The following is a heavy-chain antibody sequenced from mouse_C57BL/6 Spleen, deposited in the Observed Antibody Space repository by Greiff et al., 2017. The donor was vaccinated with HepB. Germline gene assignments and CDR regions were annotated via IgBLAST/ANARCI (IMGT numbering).Heavy chain of an antibody. CDR1: GYTFTNYW. Sequence: VQLQQSGAELVRPGTSVKMSCKASGYTFTNYWIGWAKQRPGHGLEWIGDIYPGGGYTNYNEKFKGKATLTADKSSSTAYMQFSSLASEDSAIYYCAISFGNYGAWFAYWGQGTLVTVSA. CDR2: IYPGGGYT. D-gene: IGHD2-1*01. V-gene: IGHV1-63*01. J-gene: IGHJ3*01. CDR3: AISFGNYGAWFAY.